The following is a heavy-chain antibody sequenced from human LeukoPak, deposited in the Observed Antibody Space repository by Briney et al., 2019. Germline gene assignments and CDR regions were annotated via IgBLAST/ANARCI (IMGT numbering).Heavy chain of an antibody. CDR1: GGSISDYY. J-gene: IGHJ5*02. V-gene: IGHV4-59*01. CDR2: IYYSRST. Sequence: PSETLSLTCTVSGGSISDYYWSWIRQPPRKGLQWIGYIYYSRSTNYNPSLKSRVTMSVDTSKNQFSLRLSSVTAADTAVYYCARTYGSGGYQRFDPWGQGTLVTVSS. D-gene: IGHD3-10*01. CDR3: ARTYGSGGYQRFDP.